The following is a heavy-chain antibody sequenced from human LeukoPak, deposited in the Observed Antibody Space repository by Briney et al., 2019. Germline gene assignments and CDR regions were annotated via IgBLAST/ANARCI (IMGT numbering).Heavy chain of an antibody. V-gene: IGHV1-69*13. CDR1: GGTFSSYA. CDR2: IIPIFGTA. Sequence: GASVTVSCKASGGTFSSYAISWVRQAPGQGLEWMGGIIPIFGTANYAQKFQGRVTITADESTSTAYMELSSLRSEDTAVYYCARVGPHYFDYWGQGTLVTVSS. J-gene: IGHJ4*02. CDR3: ARVGPHYFDY.